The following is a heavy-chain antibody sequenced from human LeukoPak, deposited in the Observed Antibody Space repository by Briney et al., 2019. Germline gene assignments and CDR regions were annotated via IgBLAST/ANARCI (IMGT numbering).Heavy chain of an antibody. Sequence: GGSLRLSCAASGFTFDTYWMHWVRQGPGEGLVWVSRINPDGSTTIYADSVKGRFTISRDNPKNTLYLQMSYLSAEDTALYYCARGRHYYDPLDSWGQGTLVTVSS. CDR1: GFTFDTYW. V-gene: IGHV3-74*01. J-gene: IGHJ4*02. D-gene: IGHD3-16*01. CDR3: ARGRHYYDPLDS. CDR2: INPDGSTT.